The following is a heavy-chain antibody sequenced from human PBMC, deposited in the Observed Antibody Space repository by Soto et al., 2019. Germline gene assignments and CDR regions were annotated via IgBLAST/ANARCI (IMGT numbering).Heavy chain of an antibody. CDR3: TRGYESTLPYYFDL. CDR2: FFSTGST. CDR1: GGSISTYY. J-gene: IGHJ4*02. V-gene: IGHV4-4*07. D-gene: IGHD3-22*01. Sequence: TSETLSLTCTVSGGSISTYYWSWIRQPAGKGPEWIGRFFSTGSTDYNPSLNSRASMSFDTSKNQFSLNLRSVTAADTAVYYCTRGYESTLPYYFDLWGQGILVTVSS.